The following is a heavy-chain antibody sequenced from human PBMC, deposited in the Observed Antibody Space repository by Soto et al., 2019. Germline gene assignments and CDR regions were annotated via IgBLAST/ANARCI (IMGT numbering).Heavy chain of an antibody. Sequence: GGSLRLSCAASGLSFVTYWMTWVRQTPGKGLEWVANIKEDGSLKYYAGSVRGRFTISRDNAKDSLYLQMNSLRAEETAVYYCASNQAFRHTYWGQGTLVTVSS. V-gene: IGHV3-7*03. D-gene: IGHD3-3*02. J-gene: IGHJ4*02. CDR3: ASNQAFRHTY. CDR1: GLSFVTYW. CDR2: IKEDGSLK.